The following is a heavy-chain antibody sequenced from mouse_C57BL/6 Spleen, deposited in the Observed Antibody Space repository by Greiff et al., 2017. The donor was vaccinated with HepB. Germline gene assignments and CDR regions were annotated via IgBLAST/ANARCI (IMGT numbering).Heavy chain of an antibody. J-gene: IGHJ4*01. D-gene: IGHD1-1*01. CDR2: IDLEDGDT. V-gene: IGHV14-2*01. CDR3: ANEGSTLVAEAMDY. Sequence: VQLQQSGAELVKPGASVKLSCTASGFNIKDYYMHWVKQSTEQGLEWIARIDLEDGDTKDAARFQGKSTITADTASNTAYLQLSSLTSEDTAGSYCANEGSTLVAEAMDYWGQGTSVTVSS. CDR1: GFNIKDYY.